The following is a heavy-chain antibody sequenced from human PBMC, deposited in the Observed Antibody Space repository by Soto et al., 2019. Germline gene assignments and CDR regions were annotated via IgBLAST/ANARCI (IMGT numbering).Heavy chain of an antibody. CDR1: GYNFTSYG. D-gene: IGHD6-19*01. V-gene: IGHV1-18*01. Sequence: QVQLVQSGADVKKPGASVKVSCKASGYNFTSYGISWVRQAPGQGLEWMGWISPHNDRTKYERRFQDRITMTTETPPSTVYMELGSLRSDDTAVYYCARDLYYSSGRYFDHDAFDIWGQGTVVTVSS. CDR3: ARDLYYSSGRYFDHDAFDI. CDR2: ISPHNDRT. J-gene: IGHJ3*02.